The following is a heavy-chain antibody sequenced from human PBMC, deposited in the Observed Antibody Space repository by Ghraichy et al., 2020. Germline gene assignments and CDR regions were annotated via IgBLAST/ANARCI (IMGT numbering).Heavy chain of an antibody. CDR1: GFTFSSYA. CDR2: ISYDGSNK. Sequence: LSLTCAASGFTFSSYAMHWVRQAPGKGLEWVAVISYDGSNKYYADSVKGRFTISRDNSKNTLYLQMNSLRAEDTAVYYCARGVGYCSGGSCYSYYFDYWGQGTLVTVSS. J-gene: IGHJ4*02. CDR3: ARGVGYCSGGSCYSYYFDY. D-gene: IGHD2-15*01. V-gene: IGHV3-30-3*01.